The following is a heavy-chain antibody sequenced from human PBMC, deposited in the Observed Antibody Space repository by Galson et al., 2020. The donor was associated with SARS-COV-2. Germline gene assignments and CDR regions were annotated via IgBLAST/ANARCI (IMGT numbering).Heavy chain of an antibody. CDR1: GFTFSNAW. Sequence: GGSLRLSCAASGFTFSNAWMSWVRQAPGKGLEWVGRIKSKTDGGTTDYAAPVKGRFTISRDDSKNTLYLQMNSLKTEDTAVYYCTTYGCSGGSCYFGGYYYYGMDVWGQGTTVTVSS. V-gene: IGHV3-15*01. D-gene: IGHD2-15*01. CDR2: IKSKTDGGTT. J-gene: IGHJ6*02. CDR3: TTYGCSGGSCYFGGYYYYGMDV.